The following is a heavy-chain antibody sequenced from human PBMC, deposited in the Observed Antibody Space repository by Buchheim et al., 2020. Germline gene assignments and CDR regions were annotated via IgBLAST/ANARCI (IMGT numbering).Heavy chain of an antibody. J-gene: IGHJ4*02. D-gene: IGHD3-16*02. CDR2: ISYDGSNK. CDR3: ANIDGY. V-gene: IGHV3-30*18. CDR1: GFTFSSYG. Sequence: QVQLVESGGGVVQPGRSLRLSCAASGFTFSSYGMHWVRQAPGKGLEWVAVISYDGSNKYYADSVKGRFTISRDNSQKTMYLQMNSLRAEDTAVYYCANIDGYWGQGTL.